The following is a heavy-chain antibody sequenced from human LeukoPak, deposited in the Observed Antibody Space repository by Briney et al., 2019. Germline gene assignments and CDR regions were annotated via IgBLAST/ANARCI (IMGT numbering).Heavy chain of an antibody. D-gene: IGHD2-2*01. J-gene: IGHJ4*02. Sequence: GGSLRLSCAASGFTFSSYAMSWVRQAPGKGLEWVSSISNSGTYMYYADSVKGRFTISRDNAKNSLYLQMNSLRAEDTAVYYCARRYCSTTNCYSFDSWGQGTLVTVSS. CDR2: ISNSGTYM. CDR3: ARRYCSTTNCYSFDS. CDR1: GFTFSSYA. V-gene: IGHV3-21*01.